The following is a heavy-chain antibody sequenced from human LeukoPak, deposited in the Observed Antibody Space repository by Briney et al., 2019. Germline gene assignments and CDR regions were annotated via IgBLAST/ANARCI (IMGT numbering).Heavy chain of an antibody. V-gene: IGHV6-1*01. J-gene: IGHJ4*02. D-gene: IGHD6-13*01. CDR3: ARVRWQQLAPLIDY. CDR1: GDSVSSDSAA. CDR2: TYYRSKWYT. Sequence: SQTLSLTCASSGDSVSSDSAAWNWIRQSPSRGLEWLGRTYYRSKWYTDYAVSVKSRITINPDTSKNQFSLQLSSVTPEDTAVYYCARVRWQQLAPLIDYWGQGTLVTVSS.